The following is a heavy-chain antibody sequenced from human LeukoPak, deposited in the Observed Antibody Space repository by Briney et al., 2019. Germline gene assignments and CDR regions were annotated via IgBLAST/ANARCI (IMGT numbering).Heavy chain of an antibody. CDR1: GFTVSTSY. D-gene: IGHD1-26*01. V-gene: IGHV3-53*01. CDR2: IYSGGNT. J-gene: IGHJ3*02. CDR3: AKLQTLYSGSMGAFDI. Sequence: GGSLRLSCAASGFTVSTSYMDWVRQAPGKGLEWVSVIYSGGNTYYADSVKGRFTISRDNSKNTLYLQMNSLRAEDTAVYYCAKLQTLYSGSMGAFDIWGQGTMVTVSS.